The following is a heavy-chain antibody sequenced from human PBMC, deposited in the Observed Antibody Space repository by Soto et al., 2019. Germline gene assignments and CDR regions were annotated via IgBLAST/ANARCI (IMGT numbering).Heavy chain of an antibody. CDR2: IYYSGST. CDR1: GGSISSSSYY. J-gene: IGHJ4*02. Sequence: QLQLQESGPGLVKPSETLSLTCTVSGGSISSSSYYWGWIRQPPGKGLEWIRSIYYSGSTYYNPSLKSRVTISVDTSKNQFSLKLSSVTAADTAVYYCARLRCSGGSCYPDYWGQGTLVTVSS. D-gene: IGHD2-15*01. V-gene: IGHV4-39*01. CDR3: ARLRCSGGSCYPDY.